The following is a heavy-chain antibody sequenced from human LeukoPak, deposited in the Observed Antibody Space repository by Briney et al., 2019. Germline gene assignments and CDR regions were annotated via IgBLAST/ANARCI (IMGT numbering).Heavy chain of an antibody. J-gene: IGHJ5*02. V-gene: IGHV1-46*01. D-gene: IGHD6-13*01. Sequence: ASVKVSCKASGYTFTSYYMHWVRQAPGQGLEWMGIINPSGGSTSYAQKFQGRVTMTRDTSTSTVYMELSGLRSEDTAVYYCALRAPGIAAAGTIWWFDPWGQGTLVTVSS. CDR2: INPSGGST. CDR1: GYTFTSYY. CDR3: ALRAPGIAAAGTIWWFDP.